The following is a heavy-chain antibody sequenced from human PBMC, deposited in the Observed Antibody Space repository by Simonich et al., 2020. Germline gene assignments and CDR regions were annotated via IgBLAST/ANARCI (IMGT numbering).Heavy chain of an antibody. D-gene: IGHD3-10*01. J-gene: IGHJ4*02. Sequence: QVQLVQSGAEVKKPGSSVKVSCKASGGTFSSYAISWVRKAPGQGFEWMGGIIPILGLENYAQKFQGRVTITAEKSTSTAYMELSSLRSEDTAVYYCARTNTMRELDTMVRGVDYFDYWGQGTLVTVSS. CDR3: ARTNTMRELDTMVRGVDYFDY. CDR2: IIPILGLE. CDR1: GGTFSSYA. V-gene: IGHV1-69*09.